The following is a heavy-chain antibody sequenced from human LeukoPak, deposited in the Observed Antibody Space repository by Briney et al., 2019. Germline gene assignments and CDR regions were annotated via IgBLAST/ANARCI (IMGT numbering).Heavy chain of an antibody. CDR3: ASGSHFDY. V-gene: IGHV3-7*01. CDR2: MNQDGSET. Sequence: GGSLRLSCAASGFIFSNYWVSWVRQAPGKGLEWVADMNQDGSETYYVDSVKGRFTTFRANTNNSLYLQMNSLRAEDTAVYYCASGSHFDYWGQGTLVTVSS. CDR1: GFIFSNYW. J-gene: IGHJ4*02.